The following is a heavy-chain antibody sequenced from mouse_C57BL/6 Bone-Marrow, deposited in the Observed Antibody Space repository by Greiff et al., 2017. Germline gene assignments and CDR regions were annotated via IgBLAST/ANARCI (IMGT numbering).Heavy chain of an antibody. CDR3: AISGTTVVASLPHWYFDV. V-gene: IGHV14-2*01. D-gene: IGHD1-1*01. CDR2: IDPEDGET. CDR1: GFNIKDYY. J-gene: IGHJ1*03. Sequence: VQLQQSGAELVKPGASVKLSCTASGFNIKDYYMHWVKQRTEQGLEWIGRIDPEDGETKYAPKFQGKATITAAPSSNTAYLQLSSLPSEDTAVYYCAISGTTVVASLPHWYFDVWGTGTTVTVSS.